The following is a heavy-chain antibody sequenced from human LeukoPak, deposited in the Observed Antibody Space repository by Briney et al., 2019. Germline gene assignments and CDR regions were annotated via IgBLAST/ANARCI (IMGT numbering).Heavy chain of an antibody. CDR1: GFTFSSNY. J-gene: IGHJ4*02. D-gene: IGHD3-22*01. Sequence: GGSLRLSCAVSGFTFSSNYMSWVRQAPGKGLEWVSVIYSNWGTYYADSVKGRFTISRDNSKNTLYLQMNSLTIEDTAVYYCAKETMKPNKYYFEYWGQGTLLTVSS. V-gene: IGHV3-66*01. CDR3: AKETMKPNKYYFEY. CDR2: IYSNWGT.